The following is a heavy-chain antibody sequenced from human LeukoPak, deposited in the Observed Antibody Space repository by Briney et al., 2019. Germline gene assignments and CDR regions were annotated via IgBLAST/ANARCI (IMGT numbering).Heavy chain of an antibody. Sequence: PGGSLRLSCTASGFTFSSYEMIWVRQAPGEGLEWVSFISSSGSAKDYADSVKGRFTISRDNAKNSLYLQMNSLRAEDTALYYCARDGEGTIDYWGQGTLVTVSS. CDR3: ARDGEGTIDY. V-gene: IGHV3-48*03. CDR2: ISSSGSAK. J-gene: IGHJ4*02. CDR1: GFTFSSYE. D-gene: IGHD2-8*01.